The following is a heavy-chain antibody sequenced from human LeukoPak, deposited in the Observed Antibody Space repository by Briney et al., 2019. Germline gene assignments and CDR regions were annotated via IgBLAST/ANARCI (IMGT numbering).Heavy chain of an antibody. CDR2: MNPNSGYT. V-gene: IGHV1-8*01. D-gene: IGHD1-26*01. Sequence: ASVKVSCKASGYTFTSYDINWVRQATGQGLEWMGYMNPNSGYTGYAQRFQGRVTMTRNTSISTAYMELSSLRSEDTDVYCCARVPREIMSIWGQGTMVTVSS. CDR1: GYTFTSYD. CDR3: ARVPREIMSI. J-gene: IGHJ3*02.